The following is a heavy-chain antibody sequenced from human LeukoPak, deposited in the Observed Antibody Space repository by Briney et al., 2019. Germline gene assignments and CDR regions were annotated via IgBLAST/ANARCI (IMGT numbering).Heavy chain of an antibody. V-gene: IGHV3-48*03. CDR3: ASLGSYCSGGSCYSDY. D-gene: IGHD2-15*01. J-gene: IGHJ4*02. CDR1: GFTFSSYE. Sequence: LPGGSLRLSCAASGFTFSSYEMNWVRQAPGKGLEWVSYISSSGSTIYYADSVKGRFTISRDNAKNSLYLQMNSLRAEDTAVYYCASLGSYCSGGSCYSDYWGQGTLVTVSS. CDR2: ISSSGSTI.